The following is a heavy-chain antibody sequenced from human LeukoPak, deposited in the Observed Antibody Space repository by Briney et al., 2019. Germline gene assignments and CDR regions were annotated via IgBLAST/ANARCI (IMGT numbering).Heavy chain of an antibody. V-gene: IGHV1-18*01. CDR1: GYTFTSYG. CDR2: ISAYNGNT. J-gene: IGHJ4*02. D-gene: IGHD2-2*01. CDR3: ARDHRYCSSTSCVRGRLGY. Sequence: ASVKVSCKASGYTFTSYGISWVRQAPGQGLEWMGWISAYNGNTNYAQKLQGRVTMTTDTSTSTAYMELRSLRSDDTVVYYCARDHRYCSSTSCVRGRLGYWGQGTLVTVSS.